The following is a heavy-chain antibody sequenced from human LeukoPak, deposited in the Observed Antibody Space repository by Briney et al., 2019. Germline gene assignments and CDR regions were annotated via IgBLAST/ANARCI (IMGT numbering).Heavy chain of an antibody. D-gene: IGHD1-26*01. J-gene: IGHJ6*02. CDR3: ARGMPRYSGSYWMSYYYYGMDV. V-gene: IGHV4-31*03. Sequence: SQTLSLTCTVSGGSISSGGYYWSWIRQHPGKGLEWIGYIYYSGSTYYNPSLKSRVTISVDTSKNQFSLKLSSVTAADTAVYYCARGMPRYSGSYWMSYYYYGMDVWGQGTTVTVSS. CDR1: GGSISSGGYY. CDR2: IYYSGST.